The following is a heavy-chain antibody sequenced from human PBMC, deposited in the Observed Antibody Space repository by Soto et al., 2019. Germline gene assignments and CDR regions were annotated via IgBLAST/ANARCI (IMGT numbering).Heavy chain of an antibody. CDR3: ARSGYSSHGMDV. J-gene: IGHJ6*02. V-gene: IGHV5-51*01. D-gene: IGHD5-12*01. CDR1: GYIFTTYW. Sequence: RGESLKISCQGSGYIFTTYWIGWVRQMPGKGLEWMGIIYPTDSDTRYSPSFQGQVTISADKSITTAYLQWSSLRASDTAVYYCARSGYSSHGMDVWGQGTTVTVSS. CDR2: IYPTDSDT.